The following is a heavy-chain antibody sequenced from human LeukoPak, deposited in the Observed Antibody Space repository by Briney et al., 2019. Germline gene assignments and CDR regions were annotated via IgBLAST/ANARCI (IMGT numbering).Heavy chain of an antibody. CDR3: ANSPYDILTAPFDY. CDR2: ISSSSSYI. D-gene: IGHD3-9*01. CDR1: GFTFSSYS. V-gene: IGHV3-21*01. Sequence: GGSLRLSCAASGFTFSSYSMNWVRQAPGKGLEWVSSISSSSSYIYYADSVKGRFTISRDNAKNSLYLQMNSLRAEDTAVYYCANSPYDILTAPFDYWGQGTLVTVSS. J-gene: IGHJ4*02.